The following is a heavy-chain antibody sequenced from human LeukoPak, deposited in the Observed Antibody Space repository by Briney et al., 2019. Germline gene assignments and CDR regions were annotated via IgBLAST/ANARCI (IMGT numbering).Heavy chain of an antibody. CDR3: ARDRSGGYFDY. J-gene: IGHJ4*02. D-gene: IGHD6-25*01. V-gene: IGHV4-4*07. Sequence: SETLSLTCTVSGGSISNYDWSWIRQPAGKGLEWIGRFYASGSTNYNPSLKSRVTTSVDTAKNQFSLKLNSVTAADTAVYYCARDRSGGYFDYWGQGTLVTVSS. CDR2: FYASGST. CDR1: GGSISNYD.